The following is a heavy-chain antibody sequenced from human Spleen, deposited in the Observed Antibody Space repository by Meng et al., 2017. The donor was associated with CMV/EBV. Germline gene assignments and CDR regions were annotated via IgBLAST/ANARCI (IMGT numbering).Heavy chain of an antibody. Sequence: SETLSLTCTVSGGSVSSGSYYWSWIRQPPGKGLEWIGYISYSGSTTYNPSLKSRVTISVDTSKNQFSLKLSSVTAADTAVYYCARSRQYYDILTGYSPFFDYWGQGTLVTVSS. D-gene: IGHD3-9*01. CDR3: ARSRQYYDILTGYSPFFDY. CDR2: ISYSGST. V-gene: IGHV4-61*01. J-gene: IGHJ4*02. CDR1: GGSVSSGSYY.